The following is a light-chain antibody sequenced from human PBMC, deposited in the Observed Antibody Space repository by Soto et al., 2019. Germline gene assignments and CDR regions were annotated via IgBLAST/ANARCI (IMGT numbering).Light chain of an antibody. V-gene: IGKV4-1*01. J-gene: IGKJ1*01. CDR3: QQYYSTPL. CDR1: QSVLYSSNNKNY. Sequence: DIVMTQSPDSLAVSLGERATINCKSSQSVLYSSNNKNYLAWYQQKPGQPPKLPIYWASTRESGVPDRFSGSGSGTDFTLTISSLQAEDVAVYFCQQYYSTPLFGQGTKVEIK. CDR2: WAS.